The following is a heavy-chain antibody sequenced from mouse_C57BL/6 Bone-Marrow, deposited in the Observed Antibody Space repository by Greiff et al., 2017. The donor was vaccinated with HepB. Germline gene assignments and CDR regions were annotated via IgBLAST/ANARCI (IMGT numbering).Heavy chain of an antibody. CDR3: ARYGYAGRYYFDY. D-gene: IGHD2-2*01. CDR1: GFTFSDYG. Sequence: EVQRVESGGGLVKPGGSLKLSCAASGFTFSDYGMHWVRQAPEKGLEWVAYISSGSSTIYYADTVKGRFTISRDNAKNTLFLQMTSLRSEDTAMYYCARYGYAGRYYFDYWGQGTTLTVSS. J-gene: IGHJ2*01. V-gene: IGHV5-17*01. CDR2: ISSGSSTI.